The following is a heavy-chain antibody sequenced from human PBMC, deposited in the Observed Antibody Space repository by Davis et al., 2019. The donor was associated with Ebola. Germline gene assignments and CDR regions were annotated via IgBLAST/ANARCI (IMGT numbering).Heavy chain of an antibody. CDR2: IKSVTDGGST. D-gene: IGHD3-3*01. J-gene: IGHJ4*02. V-gene: IGHV3-15*01. CDR1: GFTFTNAW. CDR3: TTGTGVLETAD. Sequence: PGGSLRLSCAASGFTFTNAWMSWVRQAPGKGLEWVGRIKSVTDGGSTDFAAPVKGRFTISRDDSTNYLYLQMNGLKTEDTALYYCTTGTGVLETADWGQGTLVTVSS.